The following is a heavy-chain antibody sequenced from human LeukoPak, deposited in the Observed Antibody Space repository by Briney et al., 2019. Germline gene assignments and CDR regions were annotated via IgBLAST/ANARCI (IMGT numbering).Heavy chain of an antibody. J-gene: IGHJ4*02. CDR3: ARVYGAYSSSWYPPRGGHRLTTDY. V-gene: IGHV1-8*01. Sequence: ASVKVSCKASGYTFTSYDINWVRQATGQGLEWMGWMNPNSGNTGYAQKFQGRVTMTRNTSISTAYMELSSLRSEDTAVYYCARVYGAYSSSWYPPRGGHRLTTDYWGQGTLVTVSS. D-gene: IGHD6-13*01. CDR2: MNPNSGNT. CDR1: GYTFTSYD.